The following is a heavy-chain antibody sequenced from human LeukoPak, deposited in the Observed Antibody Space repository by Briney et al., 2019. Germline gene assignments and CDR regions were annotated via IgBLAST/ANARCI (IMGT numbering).Heavy chain of an antibody. CDR2: IRYDGSNK. Sequence: GGSLRLSCAASGFIFSNYWMTWVRQAPGKGLEWVAFIRYDGSNKYYADSVKGRFTISRDNSKNTLYLQMNSLKTEDTAVYYCAKDWSGYDYEYYFDYWGQGTLVTVSS. CDR3: AKDWSGYDYEYYFDY. CDR1: GFIFSNYW. J-gene: IGHJ4*02. V-gene: IGHV3-30*02. D-gene: IGHD5-12*01.